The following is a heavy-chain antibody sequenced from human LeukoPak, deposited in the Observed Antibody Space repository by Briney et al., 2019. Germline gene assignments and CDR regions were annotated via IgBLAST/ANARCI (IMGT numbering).Heavy chain of an antibody. CDR2: IKSKFDGGTS. CDR3: TTDSLGWAENYYYYYMDV. Sequence: GGSLSLSCAASGFSFNNAWMSWVRQAPGKGREWVGRIKSKFDGGTSDYAAPVKGRFTISRDDSKNTLYLQISSLKTEDTAVYYCTTDSLGWAENYYYYYMDVWGKGTTVTVSS. V-gene: IGHV3-15*01. CDR1: GFSFNNAW. J-gene: IGHJ6*03. D-gene: IGHD6-19*01.